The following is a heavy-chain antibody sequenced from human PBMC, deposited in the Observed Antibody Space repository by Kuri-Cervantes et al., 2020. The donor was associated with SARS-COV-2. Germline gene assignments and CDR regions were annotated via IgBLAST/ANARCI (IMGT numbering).Heavy chain of an antibody. D-gene: IGHD4-11*01. CDR2: INAGNGNT. J-gene: IGHJ6*02. Sequence: ASVKVSCKASGYTFTSYAMHWVRQAPGQRLEWMGWINAGNGNTKYSQKFQGRVTITRDTSASTAYMELSSLRSEDTAVYYCARDHPYSNYYYYYYGMDVWGQGTTVTVSS. V-gene: IGHV1-3*01. CDR1: GYTFTSYA. CDR3: ARDHPYSNYYYYYYGMDV.